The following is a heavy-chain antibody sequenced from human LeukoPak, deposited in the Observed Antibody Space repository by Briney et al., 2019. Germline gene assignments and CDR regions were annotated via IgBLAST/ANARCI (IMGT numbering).Heavy chain of an antibody. CDR3: ANQRGVGAFYYFDY. CDR2: ISGSGGST. Sequence: PGGSLRLSCAASGFTFSSYAMSWVRQAPGKGLEWVSAISGSGGSTYYADSVKGRFTISRDNSKNTLYLQMNSLRAEDTAVFYCANQRGVGAFYYFDYWGQGTLVTVSS. V-gene: IGHV3-23*01. J-gene: IGHJ4*02. CDR1: GFTFSSYA. D-gene: IGHD1-26*01.